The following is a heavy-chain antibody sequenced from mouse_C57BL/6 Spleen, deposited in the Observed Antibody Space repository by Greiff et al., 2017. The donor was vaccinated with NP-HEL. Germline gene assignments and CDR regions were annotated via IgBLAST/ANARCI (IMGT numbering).Heavy chain of an antibody. CDR3: ASYYYGSSYVSANLYYFDY. V-gene: IGHV1-64*01. J-gene: IGHJ2*01. CDR1: GYTFTSYW. CDR2: IHPNSGST. D-gene: IGHD1-1*01. Sequence: QVQLQQPGAELVKPGASVKLSCKASGYTFTSYWMHWVKQRPGQGLEWIGMIHPNSGSTNYNEKFKSKATLTVDKSSSTAYMQLSSLTSEDSAVYYCASYYYGSSYVSANLYYFDYWGQGTTLTVSS.